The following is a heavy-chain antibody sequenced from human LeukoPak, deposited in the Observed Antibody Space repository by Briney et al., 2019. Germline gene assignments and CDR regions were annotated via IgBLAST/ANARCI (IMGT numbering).Heavy chain of an antibody. V-gene: IGHV1-69*13. D-gene: IGHD3-10*01. J-gene: IGHJ6*03. CDR1: GGTFSSYA. CDR2: IIPIFGTA. Sequence: SVKVSCKASGGTFSSYAISWVRQAPGQGLEWMGGIIPIFGTANYAQKFQGRVTITADESTSTAYMELSSLRSEDTAVYYCARSVVRGVIIYYYYMDVWGKGTTVTVSS. CDR3: ARSVVRGVIIYYYYMDV.